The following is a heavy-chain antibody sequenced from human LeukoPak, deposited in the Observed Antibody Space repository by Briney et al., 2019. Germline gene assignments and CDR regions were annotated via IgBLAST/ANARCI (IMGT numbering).Heavy chain of an antibody. J-gene: IGHJ4*02. CDR1: GGSFSGFY. CDR2: IDHSGST. Sequence: SETLSLTCAVYGGSFSGFYWNWIRQPPGKGLEWIGEIDHSGSTNYNPSLKSRVTMSADTSKKQFSLELTSVTAADTAVYYCAAESERWLVRSWGQGTLVTVSS. CDR3: AAESERWLVRS. V-gene: IGHV4-34*01. D-gene: IGHD6-19*01.